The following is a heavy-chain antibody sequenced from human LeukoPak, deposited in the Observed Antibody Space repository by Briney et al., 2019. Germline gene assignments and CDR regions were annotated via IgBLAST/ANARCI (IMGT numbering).Heavy chain of an antibody. CDR1: GFTLSSYS. CDR2: ISTTSSYI. D-gene: IGHD6-19*01. J-gene: IGHJ4*02. Sequence: TGGSLRLSCAASGFTLSSYSMNWVRQAPGKGLEWVSSISTTSSYIYYADSVMGRFTISRDNAQNSLFLQMNSLRAEDTAVYYCARAQPPLDSSGWWRIFDYWGQGTLVTVSS. V-gene: IGHV3-21*01. CDR3: ARAQPPLDSSGWWRIFDY.